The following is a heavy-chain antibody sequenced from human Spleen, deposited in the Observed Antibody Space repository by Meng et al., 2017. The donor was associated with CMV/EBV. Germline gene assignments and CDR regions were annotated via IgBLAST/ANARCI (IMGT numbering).Heavy chain of an antibody. CDR2: IGFDTSNK. Sequence: GESLKISCAASGFLFSSYAMHWVRQAPGKGLEWVAFIGFDTSNKYYADSVKGRFTISRDNSKNTLYLQMNSLRAEDTAVYYCARASYCSTTSCYLGYWGRGSLVTVSS. CDR1: GFLFSSYA. CDR3: ARASYCSTTSCYLGY. V-gene: IGHV3-30*02. J-gene: IGHJ4*02. D-gene: IGHD2-2*01.